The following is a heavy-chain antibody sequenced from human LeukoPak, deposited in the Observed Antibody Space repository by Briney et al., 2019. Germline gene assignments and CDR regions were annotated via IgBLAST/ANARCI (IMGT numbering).Heavy chain of an antibody. Sequence: ASVKVSCKASGYTFTGYYMHWVRQAPGQGLEWMGWINPNSGGTNSAQTFQGRVTMTRDTSINTAYMELSRLRTDDTAVYYCARGMITFGGVRRDLDYWGQGTLVTVSS. CDR2: INPNSGGT. CDR3: ARGMITFGGVRRDLDY. V-gene: IGHV1-2*02. CDR1: GYTFTGYY. J-gene: IGHJ4*02. D-gene: IGHD3-16*01.